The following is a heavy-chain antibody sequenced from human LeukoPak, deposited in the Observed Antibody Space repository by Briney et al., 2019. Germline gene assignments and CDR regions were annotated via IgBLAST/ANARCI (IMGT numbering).Heavy chain of an antibody. CDR3: ARVGPHRGLLNY. D-gene: IGHD3-16*01. V-gene: IGHV4-34*01. J-gene: IGHJ4*02. CDR2: INHSGST. CDR1: GGSFSGYY. Sequence: SETLSLTCAVYGGSFSGYYWSWIRQPPGKGLEWIGEINHSGSTNYNPSLKSRVTILVDNSKNQFSLKLSSVTAADTAVYYCARVGPHRGLLNYWGQGTLVTVSS.